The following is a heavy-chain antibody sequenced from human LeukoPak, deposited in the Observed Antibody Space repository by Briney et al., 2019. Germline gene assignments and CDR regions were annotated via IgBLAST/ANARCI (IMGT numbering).Heavy chain of an antibody. D-gene: IGHD1-26*01. CDR3: ARDRTINLVGASPDY. J-gene: IGHJ4*02. CDR2: MNPNSGNT. CDR1: GYTFTSND. Sequence: ASVKVSCKASGYTFTSNDINWVRQATGQGLEWMGWMNPNSGNTGYAQKFQDRVTMTRNISISTAYMELSSLRSEDTAVYYCARDRTINLVGASPDYWGQGTLVTVSS. V-gene: IGHV1-8*01.